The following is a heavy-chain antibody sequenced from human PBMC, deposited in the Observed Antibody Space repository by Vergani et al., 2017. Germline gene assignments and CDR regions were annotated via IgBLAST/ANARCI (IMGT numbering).Heavy chain of an antibody. Sequence: QVQLQESGPGLVKPSETLSLTCTVSGGSISSYYWSWIRQPAGKGLEWIGRIYTSGSTNYNPSLKSRVTMSVDTSKNQFSLKLSSVTAADTAVYYCARARSNWGSRNYYYYMDVWSKGTTVTVSS. V-gene: IGHV4-4*07. CDR3: ARARSNWGSRNYYYYMDV. D-gene: IGHD7-27*01. CDR1: GGSISSYY. J-gene: IGHJ6*03. CDR2: IYTSGST.